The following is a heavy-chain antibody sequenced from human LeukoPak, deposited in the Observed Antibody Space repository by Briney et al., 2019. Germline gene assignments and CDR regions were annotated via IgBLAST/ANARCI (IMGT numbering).Heavy chain of an antibody. V-gene: IGHV1-2*02. D-gene: IGHD2-2*01. CDR3: ASLGYCSSTSCYGDYYYMDV. Sequence: ASVKVSCKASGYTFTSYDINWVRQATGQGLEWMGWINPNSGGTNYAQKFQGRVTMTRDTSISTAYMELSRLRSDDTAVYYCASLGYCSSTSCYGDYYYMDVWGKGTTVTVSS. CDR2: INPNSGGT. CDR1: GYTFTSYD. J-gene: IGHJ6*03.